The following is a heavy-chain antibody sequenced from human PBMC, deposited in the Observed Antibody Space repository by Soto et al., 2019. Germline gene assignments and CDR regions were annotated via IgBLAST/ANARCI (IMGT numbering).Heavy chain of an antibody. V-gene: IGHV3-23*01. D-gene: IGHD3-10*01. CDR2: ISGSGGST. CDR1: GFTFSSYA. J-gene: IGHJ3*02. Sequence: GGSLRLSCAASGFTFSSYAMSWVRQAPGKGLEWVSAISGSGGSTYYADSVKGRFTISRENAKNSLYLQMNSLRAGDTAVYYCARGPYGSGGNDAFDIWGQGTMVTVSS. CDR3: ARGPYGSGGNDAFDI.